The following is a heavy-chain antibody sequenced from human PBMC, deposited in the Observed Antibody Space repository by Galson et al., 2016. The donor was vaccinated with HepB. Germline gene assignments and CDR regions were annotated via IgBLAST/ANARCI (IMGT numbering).Heavy chain of an antibody. Sequence: SLRLSCAISGFTFSGVAMSWVRQAPGGGLEWVSTISHSGSTTYYPDSVRGRFTISRDTSRNTLYLHMNSLRAEYTAVYYCAKVESGYTYFDYWGQGTLVTVSS. CDR2: ISHSGSTT. CDR1: GFTFSGVA. V-gene: IGHV3-23*01. J-gene: IGHJ4*02. CDR3: AKVESGYTYFDY. D-gene: IGHD3-3*01.